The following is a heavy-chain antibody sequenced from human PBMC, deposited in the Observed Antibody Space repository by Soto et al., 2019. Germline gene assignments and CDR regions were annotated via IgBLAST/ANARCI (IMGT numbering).Heavy chain of an antibody. V-gene: IGHV3-23*01. Sequence: EVKVLESGGDLVQPGGSLRLSCVASGFTFSEYAMTWVRQAPGKGLDRVSSVSANGDITYYADSVKGRFTISRDNSNNTLLLQMNSLRVEDTALYYCARGDRGGSGSPASYYFSGLDVWGQGTTAIVSS. CDR3: ARGDRGGSGSPASYYFSGLDV. CDR1: GFTFSEYA. J-gene: IGHJ6*02. CDR2: VSANGDIT. D-gene: IGHD3-10*01.